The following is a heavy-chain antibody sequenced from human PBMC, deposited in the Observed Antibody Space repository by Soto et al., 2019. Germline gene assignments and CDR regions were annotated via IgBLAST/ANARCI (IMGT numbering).Heavy chain of an antibody. CDR3: ARESVRQQLAYYFDY. J-gene: IGHJ4*02. D-gene: IGHD6-13*01. Sequence: TLSLTCAVSGDSISSGGYSWTWIRQPPGKGLEWIGHIYQSGSTLYNPSLESRVAISVDKSKNQFSLQLNSMTPEDTAVYYCARESVRQQLAYYFDYWGQGTLVTAPQ. V-gene: IGHV4-30-2*01. CDR2: IYQSGST. CDR1: GDSISSGGYS.